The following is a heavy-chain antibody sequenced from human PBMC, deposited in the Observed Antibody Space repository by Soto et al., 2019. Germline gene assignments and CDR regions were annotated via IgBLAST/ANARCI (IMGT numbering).Heavy chain of an antibody. CDR3: ATAVVRGVFEY. Sequence: QVQLQESGPGLVKPSETLSLTCTVSGGSISSYYWSWIRQSPGKGLEWIGHIYNSGSTNYNPSLKSRVTISVDTSKNQFSLKLSSVTDADTAVYYCATAVVRGVFEYWGQGALVTASS. V-gene: IGHV4-59*01. D-gene: IGHD3-10*01. CDR1: GGSISSYY. J-gene: IGHJ4*02. CDR2: IYNSGST.